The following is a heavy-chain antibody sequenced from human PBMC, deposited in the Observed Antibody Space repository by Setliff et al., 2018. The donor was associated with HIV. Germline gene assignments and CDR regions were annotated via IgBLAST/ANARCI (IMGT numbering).Heavy chain of an antibody. D-gene: IGHD3-22*01. CDR3: ARDVVSMKVDPGYFGN. J-gene: IGHJ4*02. CDR2: IWYDGSNK. CDR1: GFTFSSYD. Sequence: GRSLRLSCAASGFTFSSYDMHWVRQAPGKGLEWVAVIWYDGSNKYYVDSVKGRFTISRDNSKNTVYLQMNSLRAEDTAVYYCARDVVSMKVDPGYFGNWGQGTQVTVSS. V-gene: IGHV3-33*08.